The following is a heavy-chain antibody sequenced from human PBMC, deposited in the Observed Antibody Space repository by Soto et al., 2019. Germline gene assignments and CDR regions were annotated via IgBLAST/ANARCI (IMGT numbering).Heavy chain of an antibody. Sequence: PVGSLRLSCAASGFTFSSYGMHWVRQAPGKGLEWVAVIWFDGSNKFYADSVKGRFTISRDNSKNTVSLQMNSLRDEDSAAYYCADTGPYWGQGTLVTVS. CDR3: ADTGPY. J-gene: IGHJ4*02. CDR2: IWFDGSNK. V-gene: IGHV3-33*01. CDR1: GFTFSSYG.